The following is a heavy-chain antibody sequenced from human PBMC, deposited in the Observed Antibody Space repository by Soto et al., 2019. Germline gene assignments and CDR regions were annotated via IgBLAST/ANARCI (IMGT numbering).Heavy chain of an antibody. V-gene: IGHV1-24*01. J-gene: IGHJ6*03. CDR2: FDPEDGET. D-gene: IGHD5-18*01. CDR1: GYTLTELS. CDR3: ATKTCGYSYGLYYYYMDV. Sequence: GASVKVSCKVSGYTLTELSMHWVRHAPGKGLEWMGGFDPEDGETIYAQKFQGRVTMTEDTSTDAAYMELSSLRSEDTAVYYCATKTCGYSYGLYYYYMDVWGKGTTVTVSS.